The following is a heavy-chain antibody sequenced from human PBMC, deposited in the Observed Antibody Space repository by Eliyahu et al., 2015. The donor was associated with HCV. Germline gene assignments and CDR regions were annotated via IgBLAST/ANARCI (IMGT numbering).Heavy chain of an antibody. Sequence: QVQLQESGPGLVKPSETLSLTCTVSGGSISSYYWSWIRQPPGKGLEWIGYIYYSGSTNYNPSLKSRVTISVDTSKNQFSLKLSSVTAADTAVYYCAHTFLVRVGNDAFDIWGQGTMVTVSS. D-gene: IGHD3-10*01. CDR1: GGSISSYY. J-gene: IGHJ3*02. CDR3: AHTFLVRVGNDAFDI. V-gene: IGHV4-59*08. CDR2: IYYSGST.